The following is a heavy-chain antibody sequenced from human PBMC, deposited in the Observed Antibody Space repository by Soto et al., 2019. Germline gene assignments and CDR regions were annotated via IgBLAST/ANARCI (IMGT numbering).Heavy chain of an antibody. Sequence: ASVKVSCKASGYTFTSYGISWVRQAPGQGLEWMGWISAYNGNTNYAQKLQGRVTMTTDTSTSTAYMELRSLRSDDTAVYYCAGALYDSSDYYPNWFDPWGQGTLVTVSS. CDR1: GYTFTSYG. V-gene: IGHV1-18*04. D-gene: IGHD3-22*01. J-gene: IGHJ5*02. CDR2: ISAYNGNT. CDR3: AGALYDSSDYYPNWFDP.